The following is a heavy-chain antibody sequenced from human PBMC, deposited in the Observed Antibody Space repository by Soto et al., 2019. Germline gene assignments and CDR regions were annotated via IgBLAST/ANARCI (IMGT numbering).Heavy chain of an antibody. J-gene: IGHJ6*02. CDR2: ISAHNGNT. D-gene: IGHD6-6*01. CDR1: GYTFTSYG. V-gene: IGHV1-18*04. Sequence: ASVKVSCKASGYTFTSYGISWVRQAPGQGLEWMGWISAHNGNTNYAQKLQGRVTMTTDTSTSTAYMELRSLRSDDTAVYYCARVYSSSSYYYYGMDVWGQGTTVTVSS. CDR3: ARVYSSSSYYYYGMDV.